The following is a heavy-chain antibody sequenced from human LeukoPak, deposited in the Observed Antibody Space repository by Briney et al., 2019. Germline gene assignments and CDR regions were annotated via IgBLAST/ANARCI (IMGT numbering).Heavy chain of an antibody. CDR2: ITKSGRET. Sequence: PGGSLRLSCVTSGFTFSNYAMSWVRQAPGKGLEWLSDITKSGRETFYADSVKGRFTISRDNSKNTLYLQMNSLRAEDTAVYYCARVYCSGGSCYAYYFDYWGQGTLVTVSS. D-gene: IGHD2-15*01. CDR3: ARVYCSGGSCYAYYFDY. V-gene: IGHV3-23*01. CDR1: GFTFSNYA. J-gene: IGHJ4*02.